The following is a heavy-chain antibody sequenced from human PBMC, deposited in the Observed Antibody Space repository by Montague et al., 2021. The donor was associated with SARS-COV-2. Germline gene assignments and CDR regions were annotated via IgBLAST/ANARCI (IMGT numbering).Heavy chain of an antibody. V-gene: IGHV4-39*01. D-gene: IGHD4-23*01. CDR2: IYYSGST. Sequence: SETLSLTCIVSGGSISSSSYHWGWIRQPPGKGLEWFGTIYYSGSTYLNRSPKSRVTKSVATSKNQFSLKLSSVTAADTAVYYCARLRYYGGNSGFQGLVDYWGQGALVTVSS. CDR1: GGSISSSSYH. J-gene: IGHJ4*02. CDR3: ARLRYYGGNSGFQGLVDY.